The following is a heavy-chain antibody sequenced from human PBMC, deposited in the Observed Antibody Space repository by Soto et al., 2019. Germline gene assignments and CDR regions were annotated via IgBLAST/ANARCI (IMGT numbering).Heavy chain of an antibody. J-gene: IGHJ3*02. Sequence: GGYLRLSCAASGFTFTRYAMHWVRQAPGKGLEWVALISDDGTRKDYADSVKGRFTISRDDSKNTVSLQLNCLIVDDTAVYYCVKHRGNPSGAFDIWGQGTMVT. CDR3: VKHRGNPSGAFDI. V-gene: IGHV3-30*04. D-gene: IGHD3-10*01. CDR2: ISDDGTRK. CDR1: GFTFTRYA.